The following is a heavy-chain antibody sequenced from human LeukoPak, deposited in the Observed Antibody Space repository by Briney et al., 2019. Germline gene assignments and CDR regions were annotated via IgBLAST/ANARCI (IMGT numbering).Heavy chain of an antibody. CDR1: GYTFTSYY. J-gene: IGHJ4*02. D-gene: IGHD5-18*01. CDR2: INPNSGGT. Sequence: GASVKDSCKASGYTFTSYYMHWVRQAPGQGLEWMGWINPNSGGTNYAQKFQGRVTMTRDTSISTAYMELSRLRSDDTAVYYCARQFSRYSYGYTFGYWGQGTLVTVSS. V-gene: IGHV1-2*02. CDR3: ARQFSRYSYGYTFGY.